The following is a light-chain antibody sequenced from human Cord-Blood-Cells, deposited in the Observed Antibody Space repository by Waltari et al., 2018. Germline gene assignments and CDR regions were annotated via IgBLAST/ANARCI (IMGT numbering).Light chain of an antibody. Sequence: DIQMTQSPSSPSASVGDRVTITCRASQSISSYLNWYQQKPGKAPKLLTYAASSLQSGVPARFSGSGSGTDFTLTISSLQPEDFATYYCQQSYSTPLTFGGGTKVEIK. CDR2: AAS. J-gene: IGKJ4*01. V-gene: IGKV1-39*01. CDR3: QQSYSTPLT. CDR1: QSISSY.